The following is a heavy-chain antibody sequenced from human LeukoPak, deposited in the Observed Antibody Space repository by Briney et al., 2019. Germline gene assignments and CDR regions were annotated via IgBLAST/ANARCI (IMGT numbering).Heavy chain of an antibody. CDR2: INHGGTS. Sequence: SETLCLTCAVNGGSFFSGYFWSWSWIRQPPGKGLEWIGEINHGGTSNYNSSLKSRVTISVDTSKNQFSLKLSSVTAADTAVYYCARDIGSGWHRGYFDYWGQGTLVTVSS. CDR3: ARDIGSGWHRGYFDY. CDR1: GGSFFSGYF. J-gene: IGHJ4*02. V-gene: IGHV4-34*01. D-gene: IGHD6-19*01.